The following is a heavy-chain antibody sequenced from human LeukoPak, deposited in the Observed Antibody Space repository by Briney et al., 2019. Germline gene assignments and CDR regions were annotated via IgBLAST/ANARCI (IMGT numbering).Heavy chain of an antibody. D-gene: IGHD2-21*02. CDR2: IKGGGGDP. CDR1: GFTFSTYA. J-gene: IGHJ4*02. V-gene: IGHV3-23*01. CDR3: AKGGHDFNPFYW. Sequence: GGSLRLSCADSGFTFSTYAMGWVRQSPGKGLEWVSSIKGGGGDPFYADSVKGRFTISRDNSKNTLFLQLNSLRAEDSDVYYCAKGGHDFNPFYWWGQGTLVTVSS.